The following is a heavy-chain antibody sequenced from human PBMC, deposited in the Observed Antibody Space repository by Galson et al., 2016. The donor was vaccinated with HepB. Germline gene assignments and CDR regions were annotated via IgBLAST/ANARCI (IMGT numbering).Heavy chain of an antibody. Sequence: SLRLSCAASGLTFEGFSMHWVRQAPGKGLEWVSCINWSGDSTYYADSVKGRFTISRDNKKNSLYLQMNSLRTEDTALYYCAKGVAFWYSSGWGERYFQHWGRGTLVTVSS. J-gene: IGHJ1*01. CDR2: INWSGDST. CDR1: GLTFEGFS. V-gene: IGHV3-43*01. D-gene: IGHD6-19*01. CDR3: AKGVAFWYSSGWGERYFQH.